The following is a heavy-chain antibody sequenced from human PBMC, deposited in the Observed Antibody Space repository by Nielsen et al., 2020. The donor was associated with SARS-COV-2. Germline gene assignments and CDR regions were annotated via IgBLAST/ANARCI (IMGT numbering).Heavy chain of an antibody. V-gene: IGHV4-39*07. CDR1: ADSVSSSGYY. J-gene: IGHJ4*02. CDR2: IYYSGRT. Sequence: SETLSLTCTVSADSVSSSGYYWGWIRQPPGKGLECIGSIYYSGRTYYSPSLTSRVTISVDTSKNQFSLKVNSVTAADTAVYYCVRIDMATISVDYWGRGTLVTVSS. CDR3: VRIDMATISVDY. D-gene: IGHD5-24*01.